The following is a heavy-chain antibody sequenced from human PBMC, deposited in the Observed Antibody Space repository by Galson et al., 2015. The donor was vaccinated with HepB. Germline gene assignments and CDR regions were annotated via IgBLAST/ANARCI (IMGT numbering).Heavy chain of an antibody. CDR1: GYTFTSYG. CDR3: ARASIWLTGDNPGGDPPIDY. Sequence: SVKVSCKASGYTFTSYGISWVRQAPGQGLEWMGWISAYNGNTNYAQKLQGRVTMTTDTSTSTAYMELRSLRSDDTAVYYCARASIWLTGDNPGGDPPIDYWGQGTLVTVSS. CDR2: ISAYNGNT. V-gene: IGHV1-18*01. J-gene: IGHJ4*02. D-gene: IGHD3-9*01.